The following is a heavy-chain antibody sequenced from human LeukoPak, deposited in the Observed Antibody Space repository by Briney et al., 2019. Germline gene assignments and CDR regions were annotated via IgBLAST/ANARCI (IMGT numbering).Heavy chain of an antibody. J-gene: IGHJ6*03. D-gene: IGHD2-15*01. CDR2: ISSSGSTI. CDR3: ARDTCSGGSCYSDYYYMDV. V-gene: IGHV3-11*04. CDR1: GFTFSDYY. Sequence: GGSLRLSCAASGFTFSDYYMSWIRQAPGKGLEWVSYISSSGSTIYYADSVKGRFTISRDNAKNSLYLQMNSLRAGDTAVYYCARDTCSGGSCYSDYYYMDVWGKGTTVTVSS.